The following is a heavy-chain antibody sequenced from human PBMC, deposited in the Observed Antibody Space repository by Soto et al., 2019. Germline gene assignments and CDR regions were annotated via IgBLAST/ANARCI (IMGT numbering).Heavy chain of an antibody. D-gene: IGHD2-2*01. V-gene: IGHV3-13*05. Sequence: PGGSLRLSCAASGFTFSYYDMHWVRQATGKGLEWVSGIGTAGDPYYPGSGKGRFTISRENAKNSLYLQMNSLRAGDTAVYYCARGRYCSSTSCGGMDVWGQGTTVTVSS. CDR2: IGTAGDP. CDR1: GFTFSYYD. CDR3: ARGRYCSSTSCGGMDV. J-gene: IGHJ6*02.